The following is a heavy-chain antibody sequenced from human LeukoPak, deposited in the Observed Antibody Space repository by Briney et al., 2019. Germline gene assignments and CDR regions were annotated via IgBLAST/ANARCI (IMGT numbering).Heavy chain of an antibody. CDR2: INPNSGGT. CDR1: GYTLTELS. J-gene: IGHJ4*02. D-gene: IGHD6-13*01. CDR3: ARDVVSSSWYGY. V-gene: IGHV1-2*06. Sequence: ASVKVSCTVSGYTLTELSMHWVRQVPGQGLEWMGRINPNSGGTNYAQKFQGRVTMTRDTSISTAYMELSRLRSDDTAVYYCARDVVSSSWYGYWGQGTLVTVSS.